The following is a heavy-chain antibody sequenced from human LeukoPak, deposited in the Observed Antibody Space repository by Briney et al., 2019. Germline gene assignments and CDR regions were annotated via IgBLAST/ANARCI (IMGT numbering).Heavy chain of an antibody. J-gene: IGHJ4*02. CDR2: IIPILGIA. D-gene: IGHD6-19*01. CDR1: GGTFSSYA. V-gene: IGHV1-69*04. CDR3: ALIAGIAVAGNGIPDY. Sequence: ASVKVSCKASGGTFSSYAISWVRQAPGQGLEWMGRIIPILGIANYAQKFQGRVTITADKSTSTAYMELSSLRSEDTAVYYCALIAGIAVAGNGIPDYWGQGTLVTVSS.